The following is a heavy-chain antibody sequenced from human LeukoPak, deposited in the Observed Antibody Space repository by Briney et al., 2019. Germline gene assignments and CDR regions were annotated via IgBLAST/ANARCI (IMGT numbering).Heavy chain of an antibody. Sequence: EASVKVSCKASGCTFTGYYMHWVRQAPGQGLEWMGIINPSGGSTSYAQKFQGRVTMTRDTSTSTVYMELSSLRSEDTAVYYCARGGGITIFGVVIMREYFQHWGQGTLVTVSS. V-gene: IGHV1-46*03. CDR1: GCTFTGYY. J-gene: IGHJ1*01. CDR2: INPSGGST. D-gene: IGHD3-3*01. CDR3: ARGGGITIFGVVIMREYFQH.